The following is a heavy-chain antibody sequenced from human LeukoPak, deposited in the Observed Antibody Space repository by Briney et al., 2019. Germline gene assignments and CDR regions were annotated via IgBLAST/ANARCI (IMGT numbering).Heavy chain of an antibody. J-gene: IGHJ5*02. CDR1: GYSFTSYW. CDR2: IDPSDSYT. D-gene: IGHD6-13*01. V-gene: IGHV5-10-1*01. CDR3: ARYNSYSSSWYSWFDP. Sequence: GESLRISCKGSGYSFTSYWISWVRQMPGKGLEWMGRIDPSDSYTNYSPSFQGHVTISADKSISTAYLQWSSLKASDTAMYYCARYNSYSSSWYSWFDPWGQGTLVTVSS.